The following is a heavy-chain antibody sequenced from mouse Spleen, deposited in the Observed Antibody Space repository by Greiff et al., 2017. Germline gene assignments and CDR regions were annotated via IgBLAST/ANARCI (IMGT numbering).Heavy chain of an antibody. J-gene: IGHJ3*01. CDR1: GFTFSSFG. Sequence: EVHLVESGGGLVQPGGSRKLSCAASGFTFSSFGMHWVRQAPEKGLEWVAYISSGSSTIYYADTVKGRFTISRDNPKNTLFLQMTSLRSEDTAMYYCARGGTMITPWFAYWGQGTLVTVSA. CDR3: ARGGTMITPWFAY. D-gene: IGHD2-4*01. V-gene: IGHV5-17*02. CDR2: ISSGSSTI.